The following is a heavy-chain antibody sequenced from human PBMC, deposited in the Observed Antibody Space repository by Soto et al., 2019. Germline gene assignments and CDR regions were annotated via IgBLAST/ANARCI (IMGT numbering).Heavy chain of an antibody. CDR3: ARGEQYSGRIFDY. D-gene: IGHD1-26*01. J-gene: IGHJ4*01. CDR1: GDSVSSNSAG. V-gene: IGHV6-1*01. CDR2: TYYRSKWYY. Sequence: LSLTCAITGDSVSSNSAGWSWVRQSPSRGLEWLGRTYYRSKWYYEYAVSVRGRITINPDTSKNQYSLQLNSVTPEDTAVYFCARGEQYSGRIFDYWGQGTLVTVSS.